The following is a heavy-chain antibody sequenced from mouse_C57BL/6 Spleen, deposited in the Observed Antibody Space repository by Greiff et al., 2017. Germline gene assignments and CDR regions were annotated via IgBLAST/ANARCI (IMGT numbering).Heavy chain of an antibody. V-gene: IGHV14-4*01. Sequence: EVQLQQSGAELVRPGASVKLSCTASGFNIKDDYMHWVKQRPEQGLEWIGWIDPENGDTEYASKFQGKATITADTSANTAYLQLSSLTSEDTAVYYCTTLVMDYWGQGTSVTVSS. CDR3: TTLVMDY. CDR2: IDPENGDT. J-gene: IGHJ4*01. CDR1: GFNIKDDY.